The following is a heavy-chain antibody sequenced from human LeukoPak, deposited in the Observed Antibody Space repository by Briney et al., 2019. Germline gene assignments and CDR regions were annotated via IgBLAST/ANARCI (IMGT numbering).Heavy chain of an antibody. CDR1: GFTFSSYS. V-gene: IGHV3-66*01. J-gene: IGHJ3*02. D-gene: IGHD2-8*01. CDR3: ARDLLTDAFDI. CDR2: SYSGGST. Sequence: GGSLRLSCAASGFTFSSYSVNWVRQAPGKGLEWVSVSYSGGSTYYADSVKGRFTISRDNAKNSLYLQMNSLRAEDTAVYYCARDLLTDAFDIWGQGTMVTVSS.